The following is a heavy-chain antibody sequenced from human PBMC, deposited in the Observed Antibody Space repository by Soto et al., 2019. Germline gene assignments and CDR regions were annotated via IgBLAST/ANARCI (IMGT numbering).Heavy chain of an antibody. CDR1: GFTFSDYY. J-gene: IGHJ4*02. Sequence: PXGSLRLSCAASGFTFSDYYMTWIRQAPGSGLEWVSYISSSSGTISYANSVKGRFTISRDNAQNSLYLQMTSLRAEDTAVYYCARGTYRSKTDFDYWGQGTLVTVSS. V-gene: IGHV3-11*01. D-gene: IGHD6-13*01. CDR2: ISSSSGTI. CDR3: ARGTYRSKTDFDY.